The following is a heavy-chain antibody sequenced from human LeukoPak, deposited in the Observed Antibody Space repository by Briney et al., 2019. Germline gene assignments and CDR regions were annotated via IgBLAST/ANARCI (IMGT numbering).Heavy chain of an antibody. CDR3: TRDIGDFVSDF. Sequence: SETLSLTCTVSGGSIGSGYYWAWIRQPPGKGLEWIGSIHYGGTTHYNPSLQSRVTISADTSKNQFALDPRSVTAADTAVYYCTRDIGDFVSDFWGQGTLVTVSS. CDR2: IHYGGTT. V-gene: IGHV4-39*02. D-gene: IGHD2-21*02. J-gene: IGHJ4*02. CDR1: GGSIGSGYY.